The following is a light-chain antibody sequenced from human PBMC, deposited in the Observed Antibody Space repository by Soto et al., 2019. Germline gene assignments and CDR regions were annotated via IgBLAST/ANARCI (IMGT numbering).Light chain of an antibody. CDR2: GAS. CDR3: QQRNDWPLT. J-gene: IGKJ4*01. V-gene: IGKV3-11*01. CDR1: QSVSSY. Sequence: EIVLTQSPATLSLSPGARATLSCRASQSVSSYLAWYQQRPGQPPRLLIYGASNRPTGIPARFSGSGSGTDFTLTISNLEPEDSAFYYCQQRNDWPLTFGGGTKVEI.